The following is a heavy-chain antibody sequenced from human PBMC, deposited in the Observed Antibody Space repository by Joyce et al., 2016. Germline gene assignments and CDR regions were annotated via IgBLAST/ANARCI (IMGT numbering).Heavy chain of an antibody. CDR3: ARKDGYNPFAFNI. CDR2: LNPSDGTT. J-gene: IGHJ3*02. V-gene: IGHV1-46*01. Sequence: QVQLVQFGAEVQKPGASVKVSCKASGHTVTSYSIHWVRQAPGQGLEWMVILNPSDGTTNYAQEFQGRVSMTRDTSTGTLYKELNGLRSEDTAIYYCARKDGYNPFAFNIWGQETMVTVSS. CDR1: GHTVTSYS. D-gene: IGHD5-24*01.